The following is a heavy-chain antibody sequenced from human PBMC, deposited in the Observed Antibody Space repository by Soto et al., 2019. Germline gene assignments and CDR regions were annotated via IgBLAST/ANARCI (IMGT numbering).Heavy chain of an antibody. V-gene: IGHV4-4*02. J-gene: IGHJ5*02. CDR1: GGSISSSYW. CDR2: MYHTGCT. Sequence: QVQLQESGPGLVKPSGTLSLTCAVSGGSISSSYWWSWVRQPPGKGLEWIGEMYHTGCTNYNPSLKNRVTISVDKSQNQFSLRVSSVTAADTAVYYCARKQWVVRNWFDPWGQGILVTVSS. D-gene: IGHD6-19*01. CDR3: ARKQWVVRNWFDP.